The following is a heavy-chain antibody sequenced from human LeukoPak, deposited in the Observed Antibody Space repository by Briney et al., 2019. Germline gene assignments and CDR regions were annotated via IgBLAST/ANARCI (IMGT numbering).Heavy chain of an antibody. Sequence: SETLSHTCTVSGGSISSGGYYWSWIRQHPGKGLEWIGYICYSGSTYYNPSLKSRVTISVDTSKNQFSLKLSSVTAADTAVYYFAREGPGYCSSTSCLQRGGMDVWGQGTTVTVSS. V-gene: IGHV4-31*03. D-gene: IGHD2-2*01. CDR2: ICYSGST. CDR1: GGSISSGGYY. J-gene: IGHJ6*02. CDR3: AREGPGYCSSTSCLQRGGMDV.